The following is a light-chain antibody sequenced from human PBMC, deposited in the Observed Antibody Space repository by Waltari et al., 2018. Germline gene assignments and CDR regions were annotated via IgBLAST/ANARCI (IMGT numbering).Light chain of an antibody. J-gene: IGLJ3*02. Sequence: LVLTQSPSASASLGASVKLTCTLRSGYSRNVIAWLQQQPGKGPRSLMKVNSDGSHRKGDDIPDRFSASKSGTECQLTISSLQSEDEADYFCQTGGHGTWVFGGGTKLTVL. CDR1: SGYSRNV. V-gene: IGLV4-69*01. CDR3: QTGGHGTWV. CDR2: VNSDGSH.